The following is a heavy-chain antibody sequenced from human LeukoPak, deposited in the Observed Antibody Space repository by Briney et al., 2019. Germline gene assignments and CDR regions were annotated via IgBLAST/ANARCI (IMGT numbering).Heavy chain of an antibody. CDR2: INHSGST. J-gene: IGHJ6*02. V-gene: IGHV4-34*01. D-gene: IGHD2-2*01. CDR3: ARVQDCSSTSCRNYYYYYGMDV. CDR1: GGSFSGYY. Sequence: PSETLSLTCAVYGGSFSGYYWSWIRQPPGKGLEWIGEINHSGSTNYNPSLKSRVTISVDTSKNQFSLKLSSVTAADTAVYYCARVQDCSSTSCRNYYYYYGMDVWGQGTTVTVSS.